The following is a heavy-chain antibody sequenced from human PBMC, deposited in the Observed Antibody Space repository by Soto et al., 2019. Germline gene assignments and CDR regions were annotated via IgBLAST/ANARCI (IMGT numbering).Heavy chain of an antibody. D-gene: IGHD1-26*01. CDR3: ARAAPGRYRTLGRFDP. CDR1: GGSFSGYY. Sequence: QVQLQQWGAGLLKPSETLSLTCAVYGGSFSGYYWSWIRQPPGKGLEWIGEINHSGSTNYNPSLTSRLTISEDTSKNQFSLKLSSVTAADTAVHYCARAAPGRYRTLGRFDPWGQGTLVTVSS. V-gene: IGHV4-34*01. J-gene: IGHJ5*02. CDR2: INHSGST.